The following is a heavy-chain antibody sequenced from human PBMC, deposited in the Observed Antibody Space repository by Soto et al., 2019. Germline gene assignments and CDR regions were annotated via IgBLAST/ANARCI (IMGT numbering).Heavy chain of an antibody. CDR2: IYYTGST. CDR3: ARIDMASIK. Sequence: SETLSLTCSVSGASIRSGGYYWSWLRQSPGKGLEWIGHIYYTGSTFYSPSLKSRLTISLDTSKNQFSLDLRSVTAADTAMYCCARIDMASIKWGRGTLVTVSS. CDR1: GASIRSGGYY. V-gene: IGHV4-31*03. J-gene: IGHJ4*02.